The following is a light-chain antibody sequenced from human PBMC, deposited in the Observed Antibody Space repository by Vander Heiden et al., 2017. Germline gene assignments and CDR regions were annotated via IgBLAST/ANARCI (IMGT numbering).Light chain of an antibody. CDR3: QQDNSYPWT. CDR2: KAS. CDR1: QSISSW. V-gene: IGKV1-5*03. J-gene: IGKJ1*01. Sequence: DIQMTESASTLSASVGERVTITCRASQSISSWLAWYQQKPGKAPKLLIYKASSLDSGVPSRFSGSGSGTEFTLTISSLQPDDFATYYCQQDNSYPWTFGQGTKVEIK.